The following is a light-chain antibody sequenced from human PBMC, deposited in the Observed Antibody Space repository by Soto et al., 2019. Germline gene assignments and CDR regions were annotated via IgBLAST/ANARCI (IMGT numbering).Light chain of an antibody. Sequence: ALTQPASVSGSPGQSITISCTGTSSDVGGYNYVSWYQQHPGKAPKLIIYNVSNRPSGVSNRFSGSKSGNTASLTISGLQAEDEGHYYCSSFTSSNTVLFGGGTKLTVL. CDR1: SSDVGGYNY. CDR2: NVS. CDR3: SSFTSSNTVL. J-gene: IGLJ2*01. V-gene: IGLV2-14*01.